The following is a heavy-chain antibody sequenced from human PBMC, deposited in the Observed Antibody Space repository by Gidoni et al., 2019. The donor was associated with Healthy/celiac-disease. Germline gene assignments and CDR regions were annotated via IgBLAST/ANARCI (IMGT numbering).Heavy chain of an antibody. CDR2: IYHRGST. V-gene: IGHV4-30-2*01. Sequence: QLQMQESGSGLVKPSQTLTLTCAVAGGSSSSGVYSWSWIRQPPGQGLAWIGYIYHRGSTYYNPALKRRVTISVHRSKYQFSLKLSSVTAADTALYYCSRKQWLPRWGWFDPWGQGTLVTVSS. CDR3: SRKQWLPRWGWFDP. CDR1: GGSSSSGVYS. D-gene: IGHD6-19*01. J-gene: IGHJ5*02.